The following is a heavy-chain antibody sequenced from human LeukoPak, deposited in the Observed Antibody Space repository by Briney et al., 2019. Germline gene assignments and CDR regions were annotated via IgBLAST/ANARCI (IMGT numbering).Heavy chain of an antibody. V-gene: IGHV1-2*06. D-gene: IGHD2-15*01. CDR2: INPNSGGT. J-gene: IGHJ6*02. CDR3: ARVAATLYYYYGMDV. CDR1: GYTFTGYY. Sequence: GASVKVSRKASGYTFTGYYMHWVRQAPGQGLEWMGRINPNSGGTNYAQKFQGRVTMTRDTSISTAYMELSRLRSDDTAVYYCARVAATLYYYYGMDVWGQGTTVTVSS.